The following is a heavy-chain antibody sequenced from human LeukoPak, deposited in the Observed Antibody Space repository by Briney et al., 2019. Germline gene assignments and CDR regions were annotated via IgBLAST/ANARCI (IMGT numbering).Heavy chain of an antibody. CDR1: GGSISSSSYY. CDR2: IYYSGST. J-gene: IGHJ4*02. CDR3: ARDFPEIRYFPY. V-gene: IGHV4-39*07. D-gene: IGHD3-9*01. Sequence: SETLSLTCTVSGGSISSSSYYWGWIRQPPGKGLEWIGFIYYSGSTYYNPSLKSRVTISVDTSKNQFSLKLYSVTAADTAVYYCARDFPEIRYFPYWGQGTLVTVSS.